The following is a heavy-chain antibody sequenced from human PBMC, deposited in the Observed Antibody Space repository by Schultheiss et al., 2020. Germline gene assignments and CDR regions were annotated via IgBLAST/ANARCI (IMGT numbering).Heavy chain of an antibody. CDR1: GFTFSSYA. CDR2: IWYDGSNK. J-gene: IGHJ6*02. D-gene: IGHD1-7*01. Sequence: GGSLRLSCAASGFTFSSYAMHWVRQAPGKGLEWVAVIWYDGSNKYYADSVKGRFTISRDNSKNTLYLQMNSLRAEDTAVYYCARDRTTDYYYYYGMDVWGQGTTVTVSS. V-gene: IGHV3-33*08. CDR3: ARDRTTDYYYYYGMDV.